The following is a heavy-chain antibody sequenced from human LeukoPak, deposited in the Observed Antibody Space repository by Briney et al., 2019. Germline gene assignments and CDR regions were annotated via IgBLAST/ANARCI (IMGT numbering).Heavy chain of an antibody. V-gene: IGHV1-69*04. CDR3: AKAWVGGDYGRYYYYGMDV. CDR1: GGTFSSYA. CDR2: IIPILGIA. J-gene: IGHJ6*02. D-gene: IGHD4-17*01. Sequence: SVKVSCKASGGTFSSYAISWVRQAPGQGLEWMGRIIPILGIANYAQKFQGRVTITADKSTSTAYMELSSLRSEDTAVYYCAKAWVGGDYGRYYYYGMDVWGQGTTVTVSS.